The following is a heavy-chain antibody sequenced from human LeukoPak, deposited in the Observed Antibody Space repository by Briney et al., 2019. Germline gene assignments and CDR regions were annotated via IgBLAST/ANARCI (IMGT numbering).Heavy chain of an antibody. CDR3: ARARMHYYYYYMDV. CDR1: GFTFDDYG. D-gene: IGHD2-8*01. J-gene: IGHJ6*03. Sequence: GGSLRLSCAASGFTFDDYGMSWVRQAPGKRLEWVSGINWNGGSTGYADSVKGRFTISRDNAKNSLYLQMNSLRAEDTALYYCARARMHYYYYYMDVWGKGTTVTVSS. CDR2: INWNGGST. V-gene: IGHV3-20*04.